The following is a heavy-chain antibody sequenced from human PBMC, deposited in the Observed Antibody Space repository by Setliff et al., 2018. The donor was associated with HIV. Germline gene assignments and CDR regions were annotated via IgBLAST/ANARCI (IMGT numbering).Heavy chain of an antibody. Sequence: GGSLRLSCAASGFTFSNAWMSWVRQAPGKGLEWVGRIKSNADGGTTDYAAPVKGRITISRDDSKNTLYLQMNSLKTEDTAVYYCSTYRYYYDTTGVDYWGQETLVTVSS. V-gene: IGHV3-15*01. CDR2: IKSNADGGTT. D-gene: IGHD3-22*01. CDR1: GFTFSNAW. J-gene: IGHJ4*02. CDR3: STYRYYYDTTGVDY.